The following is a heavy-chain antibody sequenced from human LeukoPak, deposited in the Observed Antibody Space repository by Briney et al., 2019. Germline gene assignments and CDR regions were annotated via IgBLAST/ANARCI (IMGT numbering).Heavy chain of an antibody. D-gene: IGHD1-26*01. Sequence: ASVKVSCKASGYTFTSYGISWVRQVPGQGLEWMGWISACNGNTNYAQKLQGRVTMTTDTSTSTAYMELRSLRSDDTAVYYCARDRVGATTGAFDYWGQGTLVTVSS. V-gene: IGHV1-18*01. CDR1: GYTFTSYG. CDR3: ARDRVGATTGAFDY. CDR2: ISACNGNT. J-gene: IGHJ4*02.